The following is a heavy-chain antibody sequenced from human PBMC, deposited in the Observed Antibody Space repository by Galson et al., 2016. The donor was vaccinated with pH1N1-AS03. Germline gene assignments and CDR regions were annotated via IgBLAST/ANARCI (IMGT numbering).Heavy chain of an antibody. CDR1: GYAFTNFY. V-gene: IGHV1-46*01. CDR2: INPSGGTA. J-gene: IGHJ1*01. CDR3: ARGHVYDSSGFQQ. Sequence: SVKLSCKASGYAFTNFYIHWVRQAPGQGLEWMGIINPSGGTATYAQKFQGRVTMTRDTSTSTVYMELSSLRSEDTAFFYCARGHVYDSSGFQQWGQGTLVTVSS. D-gene: IGHD3-22*01.